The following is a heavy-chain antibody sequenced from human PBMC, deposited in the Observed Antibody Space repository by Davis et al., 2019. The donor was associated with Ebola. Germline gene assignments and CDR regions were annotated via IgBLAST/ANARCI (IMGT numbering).Heavy chain of an antibody. CDR2: INHSGST. J-gene: IGHJ4*02. Sequence: PSETLSLTCTVSGGSISSSSYYWSWIRQPPGKGLEWIGEINHSGSTNYNPSLKSRVTISVDTSKNQFSLKLSSVTAADTAVYYCARTYRGYSYVNHFDYWGQGTLVTVSS. CDR3: ARTYRGYSYVNHFDY. V-gene: IGHV4-39*07. D-gene: IGHD5-18*01. CDR1: GGSISSSSYY.